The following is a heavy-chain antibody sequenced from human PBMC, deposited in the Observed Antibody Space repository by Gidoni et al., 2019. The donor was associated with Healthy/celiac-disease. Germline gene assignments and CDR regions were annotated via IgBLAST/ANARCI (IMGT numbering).Heavy chain of an antibody. Sequence: EVQLVESGGGLVQPGGSLRLACAASGSTFISYWMSWVRQAPGKGREGVANIKQDGSEKYYVDSVKGRFTISRDNAKNSLYLQMNSLRAEDTAVYYCARIRGYCGGDCYLDYWGQGTLVTVSS. D-gene: IGHD2-21*02. CDR3: ARIRGYCGGDCYLDY. CDR1: GSTFISYW. CDR2: IKQDGSEK. J-gene: IGHJ4*02. V-gene: IGHV3-7*03.